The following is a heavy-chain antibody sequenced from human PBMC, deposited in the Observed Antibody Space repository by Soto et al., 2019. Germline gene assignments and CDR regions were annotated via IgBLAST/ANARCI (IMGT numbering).Heavy chain of an antibody. CDR2: INHSGST. CDR1: GGSFSGYY. CDR3: ETVMCFVAVASSKTGSCDFDY. J-gene: IGHJ4*02. V-gene: IGHV4-34*01. Sequence: SETLSLTCAVYGGSFSGYYWSWIRQPPGKGLEWIGEINHSGSTNYNPSLKSRVTISVDTSKNQFSLKLSSVTAADTAVYYCETVMCFVAVASSKTGSCDFDYWGQGTLVTVSS. D-gene: IGHD2-2*01.